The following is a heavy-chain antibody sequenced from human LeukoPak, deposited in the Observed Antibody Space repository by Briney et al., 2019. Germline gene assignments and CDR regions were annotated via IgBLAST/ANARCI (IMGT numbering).Heavy chain of an antibody. J-gene: IGHJ4*02. CDR3: AKGGVRYCSSTSCYGGYFDY. V-gene: IGHV3-9*01. D-gene: IGHD2-2*01. CDR1: GFTFDDYA. Sequence: PGRSLRLSCAASGFTFDDYAMHWARQAPGKGLEWVSGISWNSGSIAYADSVKGRFTISRDNAKNSLYLQMNSLRAEDTALYYCAKGGVRYCSSTSCYGGYFDYWGQGTLVTVSS. CDR2: ISWNSGSI.